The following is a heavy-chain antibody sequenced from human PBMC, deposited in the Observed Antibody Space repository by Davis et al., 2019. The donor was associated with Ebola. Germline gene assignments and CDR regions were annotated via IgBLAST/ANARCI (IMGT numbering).Heavy chain of an antibody. J-gene: IGHJ2*01. Sequence: MPSETLSLTCTVSGGSISSGDYYWSWIRQPPGKGLEWIGYIFYNGITYYNPSLKSRVTMSVDTSKHQFSLKLSSVTAADTAVYYCARGGQYGLGSSYWYFDLWGRGTLITVSS. V-gene: IGHV4-30-4*01. CDR2: IFYNGIT. CDR1: GGSISSGDYY. D-gene: IGHD3-10*01. CDR3: ARGGQYGLGSSYWYFDL.